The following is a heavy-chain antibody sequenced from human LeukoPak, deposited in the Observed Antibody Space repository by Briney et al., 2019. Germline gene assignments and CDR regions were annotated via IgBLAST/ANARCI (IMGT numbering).Heavy chain of an antibody. CDR3: ARVGYCSGGSCYGADH. V-gene: IGHV3-33*01. Sequence: QPGRSLRLSCAASGFTFSSYGMHWVRQAPGKGLEWVAAIWYDGSKMYYADSVKGRFTISRDNSKNTLYLQMNSLRDEDTAVYYCARVGYCSGGSCYGADHWGQGTLVTVSS. CDR1: GFTFSSYG. D-gene: IGHD2-15*01. J-gene: IGHJ4*02. CDR2: IWYDGSKM.